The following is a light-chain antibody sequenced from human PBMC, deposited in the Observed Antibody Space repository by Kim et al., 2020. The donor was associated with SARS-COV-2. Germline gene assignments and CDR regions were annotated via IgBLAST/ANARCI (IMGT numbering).Light chain of an antibody. CDR2: AGS. Sequence: EVVLTQSPGTLSLSPGDRATLSCVTSEIIVSNYLAWYQQKPGQAPRLLIFAGSVRATGIPDRFSGSGSGTDFTLTISRLQPEDFAMYFCHHYGSSPPYTFGQGTKLEI. J-gene: IGKJ2*01. CDR1: EIIVSNY. CDR3: HHYGSSPPYT. V-gene: IGKV3-20*01.